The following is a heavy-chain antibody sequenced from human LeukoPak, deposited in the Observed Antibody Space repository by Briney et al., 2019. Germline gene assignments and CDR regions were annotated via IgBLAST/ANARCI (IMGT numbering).Heavy chain of an antibody. CDR3: ARDWGYCSSTSCSSLDY. D-gene: IGHD2-2*01. V-gene: IGHV3-48*03. CDR1: GFTFSSYE. J-gene: IGHJ4*02. Sequence: GGSLRLSCAASGFTFSSYEMNWVRQAPGKGLEWVSYISSSGSTIYYADSVKGRFTISRDNAKNSLYPQMNSLRAEDTAVYYCARDWGYCSSTSCSSLDYWGQGTLVTVSS. CDR2: ISSSGSTI.